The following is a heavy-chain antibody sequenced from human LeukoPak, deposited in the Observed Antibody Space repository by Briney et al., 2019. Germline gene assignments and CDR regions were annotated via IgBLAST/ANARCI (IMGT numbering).Heavy chain of an antibody. J-gene: IGHJ6*02. CDR3: ALSSIHKDYYFGMDV. Sequence: GGSLRLSCETAGFTFSSYVMHWVRRTPGKGLVWVSRISHDGIISYADSVKGRFTISRDNAKRSLYLQIESLRDDDTAVYHCALSSIHKDYYFGMDVWGQGTTVTVSS. V-gene: IGHV3-74*01. CDR2: ISHDGII. CDR1: GFTFSSYV. D-gene: IGHD2-2*01.